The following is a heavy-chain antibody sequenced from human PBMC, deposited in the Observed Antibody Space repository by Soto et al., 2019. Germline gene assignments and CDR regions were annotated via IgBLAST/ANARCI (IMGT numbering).Heavy chain of an antibody. CDR2: IHSDGDRNPGAT. V-gene: IGHV3-53*02. CDR3: ARDLGMSPFDY. J-gene: IGHJ4*02. Sequence: EVQMEESGGGLIQPGGSLSLSCAASGFAVSSNHMSWVRQAPGKGLECVALIHSDGDRNPGATYYAVSVKGRFTISRDNSKNTLYLHRTSLRSEDSAVYYCARDLGMSPFDYWGQGILVTVSS. CDR1: GFAVSSNH.